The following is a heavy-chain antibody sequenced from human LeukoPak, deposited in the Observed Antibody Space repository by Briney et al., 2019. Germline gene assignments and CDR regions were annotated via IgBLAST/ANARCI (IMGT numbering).Heavy chain of an antibody. CDR3: AREKGDYGYYGMDV. CDR1: GYTFTGYY. J-gene: IGHJ6*02. CDR2: INPNSGGT. Sequence: ASVKVSCKASGYTFTGYYMHWVRQAPGQGLEWMGWINPNSGGTNYAQKFQGWVTMTRDTSISTAYMELSRLRSDDTAVYYCAREKGDYGYYGMDVWGQGTTVTVSS. V-gene: IGHV1-2*04. D-gene: IGHD4/OR15-4a*01.